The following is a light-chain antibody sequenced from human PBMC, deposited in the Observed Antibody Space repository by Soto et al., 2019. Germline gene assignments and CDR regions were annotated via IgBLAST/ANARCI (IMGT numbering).Light chain of an antibody. J-gene: IGLJ2*01. V-gene: IGLV2-11*01. CDR2: DVS. Sequence: QSALTQPRSVSGSPGQSVTVSCTGTSSDVGGYNYVSWYQQHPGKAPKLMIYDVSERPSGVPDRFSASKSGNTASLTISGLQAEDEADYYCCSYAGRDVVFGGGTKLTVL. CDR3: CSYAGRDVV. CDR1: SSDVGGYNY.